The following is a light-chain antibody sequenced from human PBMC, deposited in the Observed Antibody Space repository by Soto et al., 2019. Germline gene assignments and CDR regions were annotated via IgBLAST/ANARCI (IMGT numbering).Light chain of an antibody. Sequence: EIVLTHSPGTLSVSPGARATLSCRASQTVSSSYLAWYQQKPGQAPRLLIYGASTRATGIPARFSGSGSGTDFTLTISSLQAEDVAVYYCQQYYSTPLTFGGGTKVDIK. CDR1: QTVSSSY. V-gene: IGKV3D-7*01. CDR2: GAS. J-gene: IGKJ4*01. CDR3: QQYYSTPLT.